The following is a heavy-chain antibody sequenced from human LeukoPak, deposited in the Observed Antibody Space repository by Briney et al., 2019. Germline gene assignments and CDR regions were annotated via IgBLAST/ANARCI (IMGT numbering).Heavy chain of an antibody. Sequence: ASVKVSCKASGYTFTSYYMHWVRQAPGQGLEWMGIINPSGGSTGYAQKFQGRVTMTRDTSTSTVYMELSSLRSEDTAVYYCARDGVGYYDSSGYYYFQHWGQGTLVTVSS. CDR2: INPSGGST. CDR1: GYTFTSYY. V-gene: IGHV1-46*01. J-gene: IGHJ1*01. CDR3: ARDGVGYYDSSGYYYFQH. D-gene: IGHD3-22*01.